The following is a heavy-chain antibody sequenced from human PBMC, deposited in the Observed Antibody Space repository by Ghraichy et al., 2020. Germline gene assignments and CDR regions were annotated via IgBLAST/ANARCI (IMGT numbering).Heavy chain of an antibody. D-gene: IGHD2-2*01. Sequence: ASVKVSCKASGYTFTSYGISWVRQAPGQGLEWMGWISAYNGNTNYAQKLQGRVTMTTDTSTSTAYMELRSLRSDDTAVYYCARDVLVLGPAAVSLFDYWGQGTLVTVSS. V-gene: IGHV1-18*04. CDR3: ARDVLVLGPAAVSLFDY. CDR1: GYTFTSYG. J-gene: IGHJ4*02. CDR2: ISAYNGNT.